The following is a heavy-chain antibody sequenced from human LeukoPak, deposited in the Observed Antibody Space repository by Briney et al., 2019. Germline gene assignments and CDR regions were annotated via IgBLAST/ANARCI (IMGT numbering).Heavy chain of an antibody. Sequence: PGGSLRLSCAASGFIFSSYWMSWDRQAPETGLEWVASIKPDGSARSYVDSVKGRFTISRDNAKNSLSLQMNSLRAEDTAVYFCARQTTVVTEFDYWGQGTLVTVSS. D-gene: IGHD4-23*01. J-gene: IGHJ4*02. CDR3: ARQTTVVTEFDY. V-gene: IGHV3-7*05. CDR1: GFIFSSYW. CDR2: IKPDGSAR.